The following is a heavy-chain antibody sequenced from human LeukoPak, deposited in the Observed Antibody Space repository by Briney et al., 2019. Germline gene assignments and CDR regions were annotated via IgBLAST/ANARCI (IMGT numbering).Heavy chain of an antibody. V-gene: IGHV3-30*02. CDR2: IRYDGNNK. CDR3: ARDSSGDFDY. J-gene: IGHJ4*02. Sequence: PGGSLRLSCAASGFTFSSHGMHWVRQAPGKGLEWVAFIRYDGNNKYYADSVKGRFTISRDNSKNTLYVQMNSLRAEDTAVYYCARDSSGDFDYWGQGTLVTVSS. CDR1: GFTFSSHG. D-gene: IGHD6-19*01.